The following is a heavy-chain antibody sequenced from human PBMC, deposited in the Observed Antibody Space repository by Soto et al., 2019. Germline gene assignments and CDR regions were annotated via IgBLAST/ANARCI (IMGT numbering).Heavy chain of an antibody. V-gene: IGHV4-30-4*01. CDR2: IYYSGST. CDR1: GGSISSGDYY. J-gene: IGHJ4*02. D-gene: IGHD2-15*01. Sequence: PSETLSLTCTVSGGSISSGDYYWSWIRQPPGKGLEWIGYIYYSGSTYYNPSLKSRVTISVDTSKNQFSLNLSSVTAADTAVYYCARAIVVVSFDYWGQGTLVTVSS. CDR3: ARAIVVVSFDY.